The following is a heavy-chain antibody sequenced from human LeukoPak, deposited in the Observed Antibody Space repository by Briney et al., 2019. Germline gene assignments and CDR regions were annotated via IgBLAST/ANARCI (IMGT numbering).Heavy chain of an antibody. Sequence: PSETLSLTCTVSGGSISSGGYYWSWIRQPPGKGLEWIGYIYHSGSTNYNPSLKSRVTISVDKSKNQFSLKLSSVTAADTAVYYCARAGIAVAGLFDYWGQGTLVTVSS. D-gene: IGHD6-19*01. CDR2: IYHSGST. J-gene: IGHJ4*02. V-gene: IGHV4-30-2*01. CDR1: GGSISSGGYY. CDR3: ARAGIAVAGLFDY.